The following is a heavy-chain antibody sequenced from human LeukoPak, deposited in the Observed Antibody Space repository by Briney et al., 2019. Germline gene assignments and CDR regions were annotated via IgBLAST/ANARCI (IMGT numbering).Heavy chain of an antibody. D-gene: IGHD3-3*01. J-gene: IGHJ6*03. V-gene: IGHV4-39*07. CDR3: ARAASSQKKTYYDFWSGYYHYMDV. CDR2: IYYSGST. CDR1: GGSISSSSYY. Sequence: SETLSLTCTVSGGSISSSSYYWGWIRQPPGKGLEWIGSIYYSGSTYYNPSLKSRVTISVDTSKNQFSLKLSSVTAADTAVYYCARAASSQKKTYYDFWSGYYHYMDVWGKGTTVTVSS.